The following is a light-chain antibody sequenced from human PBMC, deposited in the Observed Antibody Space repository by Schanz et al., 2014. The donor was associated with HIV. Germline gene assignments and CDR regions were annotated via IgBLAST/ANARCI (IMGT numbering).Light chain of an antibody. J-gene: IGLJ2*01. Sequence: QSVLTQPPSVSGAPGQRVTISCTGSSSNIGAGYDVHWYQQLPGTAPKLLIYGNSNRPSGVPDRFSGSKSGTSASLAITGLQAEDEADYYCCSNAGSYPFVFGGGTKLTVL. V-gene: IGLV1-40*01. CDR2: GNS. CDR1: SSNIGAGYD. CDR3: CSNAGSYPFV.